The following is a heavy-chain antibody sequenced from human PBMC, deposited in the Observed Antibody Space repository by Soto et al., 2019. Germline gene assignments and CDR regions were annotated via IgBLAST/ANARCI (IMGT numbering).Heavy chain of an antibody. V-gene: IGHV4-39*01. D-gene: IGHD2-21*01. Sequence: SETLSLTCTVSGDSISRGSFYWGWIRQPPGKGLECIGIVYFTGSTNYNPSLKSRVTMSVDTSKNQFSLKLSSVTAADTAVYYCARGGEPIDYWGQGTLVTVSS. CDR1: GDSISRGSFY. J-gene: IGHJ4*02. CDR2: VYFTGST. CDR3: ARGGEPIDY.